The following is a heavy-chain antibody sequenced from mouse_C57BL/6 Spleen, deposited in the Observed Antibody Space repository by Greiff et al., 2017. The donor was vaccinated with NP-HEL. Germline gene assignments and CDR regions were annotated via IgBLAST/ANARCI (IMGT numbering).Heavy chain of an antibody. CDR3: ARVGANWDVFDY. D-gene: IGHD4-1*01. V-gene: IGHV1-26*01. Sequence: VQLQQSGPELVKPGASVKISCKASGYTFTDYYMNWVKQSHGKSLEWIGDINPNNGGTSYNQKFKGKATLTVDKSSSTAYMELRSLTSEDSAVYYCARVGANWDVFDYWGQGTTLTVSS. CDR1: GYTFTDYY. CDR2: INPNNGGT. J-gene: IGHJ2*01.